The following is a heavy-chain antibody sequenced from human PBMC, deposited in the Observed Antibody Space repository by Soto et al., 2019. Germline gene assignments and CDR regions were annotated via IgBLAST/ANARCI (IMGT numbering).Heavy chain of an antibody. V-gene: IGHV4-34*01. CDR2: INHRGTT. D-gene: IGHD6-19*01. Sequence: SETLSLTCAVYDGSLSAYHWSWIRQPPGKGLEWIGEINHRGTTNYNPSLKSRVTISVDTSKNQFSLKQSSVTAADTAVYYCASISPKAVAATGVDYWGQGTLVTVSS. CDR3: ASISPKAVAATGVDY. CDR1: DGSLSAYH. J-gene: IGHJ4*02.